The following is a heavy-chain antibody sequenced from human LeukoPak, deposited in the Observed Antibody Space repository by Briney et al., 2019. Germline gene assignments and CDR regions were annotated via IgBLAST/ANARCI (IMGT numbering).Heavy chain of an antibody. CDR3: ARGRDFDI. J-gene: IGHJ3*02. CDR2: NYSGGST. CDR1: GFTFSSFG. Sequence: GGSLRLSCAASGFTFSSFGMNWVRQAPGKGLEWVSGNYSGGSTYYADSVKGRFTISRHNSKNTLYLQMSSLRAEDTAGYYWARGRDFDIWGQGTMVTVSS. V-gene: IGHV3-53*04.